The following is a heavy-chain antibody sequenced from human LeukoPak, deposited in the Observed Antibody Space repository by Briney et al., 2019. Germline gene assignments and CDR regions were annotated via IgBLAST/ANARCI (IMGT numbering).Heavy chain of an antibody. V-gene: IGHV3-48*03. J-gene: IGHJ3*02. Sequence: GGSLRLSCAASEFTFTSYALNWVRQAPGKGLEWVSYISSSGNTTYYADSVKGRFTISRDNAKNSLYLQVISLRAEDTAVYYCARGPSIAARYDAFDIWGQGTMVTVSS. CDR1: EFTFTSYA. D-gene: IGHD6-6*01. CDR2: ISSSGNTT. CDR3: ARGPSIAARYDAFDI.